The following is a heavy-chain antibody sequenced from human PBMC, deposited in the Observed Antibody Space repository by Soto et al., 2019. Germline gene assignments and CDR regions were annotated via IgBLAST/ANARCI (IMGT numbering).Heavy chain of an antibody. CDR3: ARVGYSYGYTGDGMDV. J-gene: IGHJ6*02. CDR2: IYYSGSA. CDR1: GDSISSGAYY. D-gene: IGHD5-18*01. Sequence: QVQLQESGPGLVKASETLSLTCNVSGDSISSGAYYWSWIRQPPGKGLEWIGYIYYSGSAYVIPSLKSRLTISVGTSKNPFSLKLRSMTAADTAVYYCARVGYSYGYTGDGMDVWGQGTTVTVSS. V-gene: IGHV4-30-4*01.